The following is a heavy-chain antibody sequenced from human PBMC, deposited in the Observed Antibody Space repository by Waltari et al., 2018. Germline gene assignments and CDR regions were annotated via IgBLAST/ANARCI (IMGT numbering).Heavy chain of an antibody. V-gene: IGHV3-30-3*01. D-gene: IGHD3-10*01. CDR3: ARESGEAIAGFDY. CDR2: ISYDGSNK. CDR1: GFTFSSYA. J-gene: IGHJ4*02. Sequence: QVQLVESGGGVVQPGRSLRLSCAASGFTFSSYAMHWVRQAPGKGLEWVAVISYDGSNKYYADSVKGRFTISRDNSKNTLYLQMNSLRAEDTAVYYCARESGEAIAGFDYWGQGTLVTVSS.